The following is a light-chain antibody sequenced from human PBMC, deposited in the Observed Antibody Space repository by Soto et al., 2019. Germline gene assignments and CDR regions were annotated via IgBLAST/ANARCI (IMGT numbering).Light chain of an antibody. Sequence: QSALTQSPSASGSPGQSVTISCTGTSSDIGGYNYVSWFQQHPDKAPKVIISEVSDRPSGVSDRFSGSKSGNTASLTISGLQAEDEADYYCGSYTSRRTYVFGTGTKLTVL. CDR1: SSDIGGYNY. V-gene: IGLV2-14*01. J-gene: IGLJ1*01. CDR3: GSYTSRRTYV. CDR2: EVS.